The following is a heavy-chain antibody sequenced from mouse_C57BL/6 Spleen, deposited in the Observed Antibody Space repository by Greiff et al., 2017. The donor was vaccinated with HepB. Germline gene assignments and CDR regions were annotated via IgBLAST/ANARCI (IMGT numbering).Heavy chain of an antibody. CDR1: GFTFSSYA. CDR3: TRDRKFPYYYARDY. Sequence: EVKLVESGEGLVKPGGSLKLSCAASGFTFSSYAMSWVRQTPEKRLEWVAYISSGGDYIYYADTVKGRFTISRDNARNTLYLQMSSLKSEDTAMYYCTRDRKFPYYYARDYWGQGTSVTVSS. V-gene: IGHV5-9-1*02. CDR2: ISSGGDYI. J-gene: IGHJ4*01.